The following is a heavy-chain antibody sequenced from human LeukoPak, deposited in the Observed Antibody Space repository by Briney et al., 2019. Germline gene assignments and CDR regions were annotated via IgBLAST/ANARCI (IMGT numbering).Heavy chain of an antibody. V-gene: IGHV4-31*03. D-gene: IGHD5-18*01. CDR1: GGSISSGGYY. Sequence: SETLSLTCTVSGGSISSGGYYWRWIRQHPGKGLEWIGYIYYSGSTYYNPSLKSRVTISVDTSKNQFSLKLSSVTAADTAVYYCARVPDTAMVNYFDYWGQGTLVTVSS. CDR3: ARVPDTAMVNYFDY. CDR2: IYYSGST. J-gene: IGHJ4*02.